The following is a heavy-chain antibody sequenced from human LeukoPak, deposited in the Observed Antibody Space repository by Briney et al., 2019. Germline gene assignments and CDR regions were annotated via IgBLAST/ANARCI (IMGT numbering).Heavy chain of an antibody. D-gene: IGHD4-17*01. CDR1: GYTFTGYY. V-gene: IGHV1-18*04. J-gene: IGHJ4*02. CDR3: ARDSLYGVDDY. CDR2: ISAYNGNT. Sequence: ASVKVSCKASGYTFTGYYMHWVRQAPGQGLEWMGWISAYNGNTNYAQKLQGRVTMTRDTSTSTVYMYLSSLRSEDTAVYYCARDSLYGVDDYWGQGTLVTVSS.